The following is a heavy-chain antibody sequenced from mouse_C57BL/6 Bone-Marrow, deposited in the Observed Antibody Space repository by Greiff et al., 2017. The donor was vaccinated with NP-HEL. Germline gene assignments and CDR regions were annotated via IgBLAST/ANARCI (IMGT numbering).Heavy chain of an antibody. D-gene: IGHD3-2*02. CDR1: GFTFNTYA. CDR3: VREAELRLLYYYAMDY. CDR2: ISRKSSNYAT. J-gene: IGHJ4*01. Sequence: EVQGVESGGGLVQPKGSLKLSCAASGFTFNTYAMHWVRQAPGKGLEWVARISRKSSNYATYYADSVKDRFTISRDDSQSTLYLQMNNLRTEDTAMYYCVREAELRLLYYYAMDYWGQGTSVTVSS. V-gene: IGHV10-3*01.